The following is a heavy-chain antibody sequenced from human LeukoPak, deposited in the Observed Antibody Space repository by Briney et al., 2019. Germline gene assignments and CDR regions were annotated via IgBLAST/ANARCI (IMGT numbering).Heavy chain of an antibody. D-gene: IGHD3-16*01. V-gene: IGHV1-2*02. Sequence: ASVKVSCKASGGTFTSYAISWVRQAPGQGLEWMGWINPNSGGTNYAQKFQGRVTMTRDTSISTAYMELSRLRSDDTAVYYCARGYLYDYVWEWGQGTLVTVSS. CDR1: GGTFTSYA. J-gene: IGHJ4*02. CDR2: INPNSGGT. CDR3: ARGYLYDYVWE.